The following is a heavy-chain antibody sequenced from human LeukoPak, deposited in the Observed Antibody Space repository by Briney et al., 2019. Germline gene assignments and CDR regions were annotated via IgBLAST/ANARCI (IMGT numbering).Heavy chain of an antibody. J-gene: IGHJ4*02. CDR2: INHSGST. V-gene: IGHV4-34*01. CDR1: GGSFSGYY. Sequence: PSETLSLTCAVYGGSFSGYYWSWIRQPPGKGLEWIGEINHSGSTNYNPSLKSRVTISVDTSKNQFSLKLSSVTAADTAVYYRARDLWFGGEGGQGTLVTVSS. D-gene: IGHD3-10*01. CDR3: ARDLWFGGE.